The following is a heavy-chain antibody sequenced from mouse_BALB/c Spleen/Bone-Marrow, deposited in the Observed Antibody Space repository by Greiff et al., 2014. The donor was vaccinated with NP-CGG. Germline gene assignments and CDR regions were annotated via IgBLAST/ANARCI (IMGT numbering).Heavy chain of an antibody. CDR1: GYTFTDTW. J-gene: IGHJ2*01. CDR3: ARDY. V-gene: IGHV1-7*01. CDR2: INPSTGYA. Sequence: VQLQQSGPELAKPGASVKMSCKASGYTFTDTWIHWIKQRPGQGLEWIGYINPSTGYAEYNQNFKDKATLTVDKSSSTAYMQLSSLTSEDSAVYYGARDYWGQGTTLTVSS.